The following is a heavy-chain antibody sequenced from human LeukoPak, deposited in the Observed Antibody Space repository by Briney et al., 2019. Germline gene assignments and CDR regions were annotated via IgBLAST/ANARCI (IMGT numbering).Heavy chain of an antibody. D-gene: IGHD3-10*01. CDR1: GGTFSSYA. Sequence: ASVKVSCKASGGTFSSYAISWVRQAPGQGLEWIGDIIPIFDTANYAQKFQGRVTITADESATTSYMELSSLRSEDTAVYYCARDATVRGPYGGHHFYSYMDVWGKGTTVTISS. CDR2: IIPIFDTA. V-gene: IGHV1-69*13. CDR3: ARDATVRGPYGGHHFYSYMDV. J-gene: IGHJ6*03.